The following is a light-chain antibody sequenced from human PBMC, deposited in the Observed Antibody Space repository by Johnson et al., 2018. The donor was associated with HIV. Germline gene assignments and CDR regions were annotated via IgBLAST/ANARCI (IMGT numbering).Light chain of an antibody. CDR3: GTWDSSLSAHYV. V-gene: IGLV1-51*02. CDR2: EKN. CDR1: SSNVGNNY. J-gene: IGLJ1*01. Sequence: QSVLTQPPSVSAAPGQKVTISCSGTSSNVGNNYVSWYQQLPGTAPKLLIYEKNKRPSGIPDRFSASKSGTSATLAITGLPTGDEADYYCGTWDSSLSAHYVFGTGTKVTVL.